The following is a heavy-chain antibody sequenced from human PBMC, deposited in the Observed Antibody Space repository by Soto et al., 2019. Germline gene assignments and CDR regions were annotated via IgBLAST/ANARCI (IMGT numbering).Heavy chain of an antibody. Sequence: ASVKVSCKASGYTFTSYGIGWVRQAPGQGLEWMGWISAYNGNTNYAQKLQGRVTMTTDTSTSTAYMELRSLRSDDTAVYYCARPDEYSSSSDAFDIWGQGTMVTVSS. CDR1: GYTFTSYG. CDR3: ARPDEYSSSSDAFDI. CDR2: ISAYNGNT. J-gene: IGHJ3*02. D-gene: IGHD6-6*01. V-gene: IGHV1-18*01.